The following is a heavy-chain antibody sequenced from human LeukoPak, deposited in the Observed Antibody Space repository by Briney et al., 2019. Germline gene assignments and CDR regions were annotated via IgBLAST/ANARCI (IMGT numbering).Heavy chain of an antibody. D-gene: IGHD2-2*01. V-gene: IGHV4-30-2*01. CDR2: VFRTGRT. CDR1: GGSTNTGGYF. J-gene: IGHJ4*02. Sequence: SETLSLTCTVSGGSTNTGGYFWSWIRQPPGKGLEWIGYVFRTGRTSYNPSLDSRVTISLDRSWNQFSLRLTSVTAADSAMYYCATEGQCGFTTCPGLQFWGQGILVSVSS. CDR3: ATEGQCGFTTCPGLQF.